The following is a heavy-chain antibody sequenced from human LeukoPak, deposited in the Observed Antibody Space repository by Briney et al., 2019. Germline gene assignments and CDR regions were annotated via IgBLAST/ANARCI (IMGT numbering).Heavy chain of an antibody. CDR1: GFTSASYG. D-gene: IGHD3-10*01. CDR3: AKGRMVRGLIISHDY. V-gene: IGHV3-23*01. J-gene: IGHJ4*02. CDR2: VSVIGDST. Sequence: GGFLRLSCAASGFTSASYGMTWVRPPPGGGREWVSGVSVIGDSTYYADSVKGRFTISRDNSKNTLYLQMNGLRAEDTAVYYCAKGRMVRGLIISHDYWGQGALVTVSS.